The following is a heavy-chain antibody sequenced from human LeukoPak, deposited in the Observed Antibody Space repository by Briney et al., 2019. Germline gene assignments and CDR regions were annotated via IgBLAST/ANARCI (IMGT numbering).Heavy chain of an antibody. Sequence: GGSLRLSCAASGFTFSSYGMHWVRQAPGKGLEWVAVISYDGSNKYYADSVKGRFTISRDNSKNTLYLQMNSLRAEDTAVYYCARTYGSGRDDAFDIWGQGTMVTVSS. J-gene: IGHJ3*02. CDR3: ARTYGSGRDDAFDI. D-gene: IGHD3-10*01. CDR2: ISYDGSNK. CDR1: GFTFSSYG. V-gene: IGHV3-30*03.